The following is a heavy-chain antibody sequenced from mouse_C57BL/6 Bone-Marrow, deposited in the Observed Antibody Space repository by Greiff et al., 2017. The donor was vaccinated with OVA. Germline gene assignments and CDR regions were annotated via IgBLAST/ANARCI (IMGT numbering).Heavy chain of an antibody. V-gene: IGHV5-16*01. CDR1: GFTFSDYY. CDR2: INYDGSST. CDR3: ARNREAMDY. Sequence: EVHLVESEGGLVKPGSSMKLSCTASGFTFSDYYMAWVRQVPEKGLEWVANINYDGSSTYYLDSLKSRFIISRDNAKNILYLQMSSLKSEDTATYYCARNREAMDYWGQGTSVTVSS. J-gene: IGHJ4*01.